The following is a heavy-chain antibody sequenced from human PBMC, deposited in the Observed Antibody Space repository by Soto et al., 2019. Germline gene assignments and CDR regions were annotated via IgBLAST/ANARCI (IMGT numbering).Heavy chain of an antibody. CDR2: ISAYNGNT. J-gene: IGHJ6*02. V-gene: IGHV1-18*01. Sequence: GASVKVSCKASGYTFTSYGISWVRQAPGQGLEWMGWISAYNGNTNYAQKLQGRVTMTTDTSTSTAYMELRSLRSDDTAVYYCAGMLRSSWTNSYYYYGMDVWGQGTTVTVSS. CDR3: AGMLRSSWTNSYYYYGMDV. D-gene: IGHD6-13*01. CDR1: GYTFTSYG.